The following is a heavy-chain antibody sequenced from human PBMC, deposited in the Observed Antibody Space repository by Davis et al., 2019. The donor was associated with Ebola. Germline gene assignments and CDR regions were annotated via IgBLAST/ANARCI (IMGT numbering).Heavy chain of an antibody. J-gene: IGHJ2*01. CDR3: ARSPLHPVSPTWNWYFDL. CDR2: IYYSGST. D-gene: IGHD5-24*01. Sequence: MPSETLSLTCTVSGGSVSSGSYYWSWIRQPPGKGLEWIGYIYYSGSTNYNPSLKSRVTISVDTSKNQFSLKLSSVTAADTAVYYCARSPLHPVSPTWNWYFDLWGRGTLVTVSS. CDR1: GGSVSSGSYY. V-gene: IGHV4-61*01.